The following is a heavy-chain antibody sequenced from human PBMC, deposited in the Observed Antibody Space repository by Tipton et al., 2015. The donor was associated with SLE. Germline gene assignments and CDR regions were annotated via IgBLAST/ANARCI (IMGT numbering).Heavy chain of an antibody. D-gene: IGHD5-12*01. Sequence: TLSLTCTVSGYSISSGYYWGWIRQPPGKGLEWIGYIYYSGSTNYNPSLKSRVTISVDTSKNQFSLKLNSVTAADTAVYYCARRGGYDDGVVYWGQGTLVTVSS. V-gene: IGHV4-38-2*02. J-gene: IGHJ4*02. CDR3: ARRGGYDDGVVY. CDR1: GYSISSGYY. CDR2: IYYSGST.